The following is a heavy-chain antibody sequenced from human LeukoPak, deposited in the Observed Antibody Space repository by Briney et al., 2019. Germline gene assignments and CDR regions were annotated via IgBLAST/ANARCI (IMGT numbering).Heavy chain of an antibody. CDR2: ISGSGGST. J-gene: IGHJ6*02. CDR1: GFTFSSYA. D-gene: IGHD6-6*01. V-gene: IGHV3-23*01. CDR3: ARDLIYSSSSFNYYYGMDV. Sequence: GGSLRLSCAASGFTFSSYAMNWVRQAPGKGLEWVSAISGSGGSTYYADSVKGRFTISRDNSKNSLYLQMNSLRDEDTAVYYCARDLIYSSSSFNYYYGMDVWGQGTTVTVSS.